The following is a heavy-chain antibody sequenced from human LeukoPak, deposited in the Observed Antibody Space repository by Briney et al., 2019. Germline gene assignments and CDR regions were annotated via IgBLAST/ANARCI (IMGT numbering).Heavy chain of an antibody. J-gene: IGHJ6*03. CDR3: ARRTMRLVRGVTPHYYYYMDA. V-gene: IGHV1-18*01. CDR2: ISAYNGNT. D-gene: IGHD3-10*01. CDR1: GYTFTSYG. Sequence: ASVKVSCKASGYTFTSYGISWVRQAPGQGLEWMGWISAYNGNTNYAQKLQGRVTMTTDTSTSTAYMERRSLRSDDTAVYYCARRTMRLVRGVTPHYYYYMDAWGKGTTVTVSS.